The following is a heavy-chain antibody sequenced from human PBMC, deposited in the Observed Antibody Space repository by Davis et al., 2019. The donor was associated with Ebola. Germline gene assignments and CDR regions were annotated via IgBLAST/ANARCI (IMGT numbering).Heavy chain of an antibody. D-gene: IGHD4-23*01. CDR2: IDTAGSAT. CDR1: GFTFSSYW. J-gene: IGHJ1*01. CDR3: AQGSGGPPNQYFQQ. Sequence: GESLKISCAASGFTFSSYWMHWVRQAPGKGLLWVSRIDTAGSATTYADSVKGRFTISRDNAKSTLYLQVNSLRAEDTAVYYCAQGSGGPPNQYFQQWGQGTLVTVSS. V-gene: IGHV3-74*01.